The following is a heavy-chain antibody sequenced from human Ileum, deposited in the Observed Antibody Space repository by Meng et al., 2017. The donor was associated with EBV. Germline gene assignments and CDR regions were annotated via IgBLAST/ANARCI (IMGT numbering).Heavy chain of an antibody. D-gene: IGHD5-24*01. V-gene: IGHV1-8*01. CDR1: GYTFTNYD. J-gene: IGHJ4*02. Sequence: QVPLVQFGAEVKKPGASVKVSCKASGYTFTNYDISWVRQATGQGLEWMGWMNSKTGTAHYAQKFQGRVSMTRDTSITTAYMELSSLTSEDTAVYYCVRTLERGDYWGQGTLVTVSS. CDR3: VRTLERGDY. CDR2: MNSKTGTA.